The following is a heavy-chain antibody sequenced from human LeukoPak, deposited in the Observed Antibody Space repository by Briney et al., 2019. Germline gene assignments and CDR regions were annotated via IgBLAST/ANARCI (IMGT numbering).Heavy chain of an antibody. CDR1: GFTFSNFG. J-gene: IGHJ4*02. V-gene: IGHV3-30*02. Sequence: GGSLRLSCAASGFTFSNFGMHWVRQAPGKGLEWVAFIRYDGSNKFYVDSVKGRFTISRDNAKNSLYLQMNSLRAEDTAVYYCARGRAAVDYWGQGTLVTVSS. CDR3: ARGRAAVDY. CDR2: IRYDGSNK.